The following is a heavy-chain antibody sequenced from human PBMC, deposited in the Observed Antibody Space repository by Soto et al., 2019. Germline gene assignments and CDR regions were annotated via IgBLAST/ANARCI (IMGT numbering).Heavy chain of an antibody. J-gene: IGHJ4*02. D-gene: IGHD2-15*01. CDR2: ISVSVGMT. V-gene: IGHV3-23*01. CDR3: AKDFTRKHGSNRYYFEY. Sequence: PVVSRRRSCSFCGCTFINFSMRLLLQAPVNGLYWVSVISVSVGMTSYADSVKGRFTISIDNYKNTLYLQMSRLGVEDTSLYYCAKDFTRKHGSNRYYFEYCGKGHMVNVS. CDR1: GCTFINFS.